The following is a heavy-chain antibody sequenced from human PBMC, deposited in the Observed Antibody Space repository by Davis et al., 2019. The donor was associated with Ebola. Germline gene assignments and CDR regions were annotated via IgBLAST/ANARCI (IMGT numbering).Heavy chain of an antibody. CDR1: GFTFSSYG. D-gene: IGHD1-26*01. J-gene: IGHJ4*02. CDR2: IWYDGSNK. Sequence: GESLKISCAASGFTFSSYGMHWVRQAPGKGLEWVAVIWYDGSNKYYADSVKGRFTISRDNSKNSLYLQMNSLRDEDTAVYYCARLIVGVFYWGQGTLVTVSS. V-gene: IGHV3-33*01. CDR3: ARLIVGVFY.